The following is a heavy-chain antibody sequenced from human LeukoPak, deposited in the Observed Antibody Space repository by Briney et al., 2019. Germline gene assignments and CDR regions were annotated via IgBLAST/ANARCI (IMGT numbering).Heavy chain of an antibody. CDR3: ARGYCSAGTCYEFDY. CDR1: GYTFTGYY. CDR2: INPNNGGT. Sequence: GASVKVSCKASGYTFTGYYLHWVRQAPGQGLEWMGWINPNNGGTNYAQKFHGRVIMTRDTSISTAYMELSRLISDDTAVYYCARGYCSAGTCYEFDYWGQGTLVTVSS. J-gene: IGHJ4*02. D-gene: IGHD2-15*01. V-gene: IGHV1-2*02.